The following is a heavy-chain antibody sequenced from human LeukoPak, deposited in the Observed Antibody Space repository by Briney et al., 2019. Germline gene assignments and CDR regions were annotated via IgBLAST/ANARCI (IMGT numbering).Heavy chain of an antibody. Sequence: SETLSLTCTVSGGSISSSSYYWSWIRQPPGKGLEWIGYIYYSGSTNYNPSLKSRVTISVDTSKNQFSLKLSSVTAADTAVYYCARNRRAFDIWGQGTMVTVSS. V-gene: IGHV4-61*01. J-gene: IGHJ3*02. CDR3: ARNRRAFDI. CDR1: GGSISSSSYY. CDR2: IYYSGST.